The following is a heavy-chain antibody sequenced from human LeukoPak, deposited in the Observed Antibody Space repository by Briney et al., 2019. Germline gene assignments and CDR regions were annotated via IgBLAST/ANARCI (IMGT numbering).Heavy chain of an antibody. J-gene: IGHJ4*02. D-gene: IGHD6-13*01. CDR2: IYYSGST. CDR3: ARPGIAAAGGGYFDY. V-gene: IGHV4-59*05. Sequence: PSETLSLTCTVSGGTLRSYFWNWIRQPPGKGLEWIGSIYYSGSTYYNPSLKSRVTISVDTSKNQFSLKLSSVTAADTAVYYCARPGIAAAGGGYFDYWGQGTLVTVSS. CDR1: GGTLRSYF.